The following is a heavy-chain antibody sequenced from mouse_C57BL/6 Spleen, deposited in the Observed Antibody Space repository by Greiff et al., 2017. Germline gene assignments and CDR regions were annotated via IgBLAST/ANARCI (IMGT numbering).Heavy chain of an antibody. Sequence: QVQLQQSGAELVRPGASVKLSCKASGYTFTSYGISWVKQRPGQGLEWIGEIYPRSGNTYYNEKFKGKATLTADKSSSTAYMELRSLTSEDSAVYFCAREGIYNEGDYYFDYWGQSTTLTVSS. CDR1: GYTFTSYG. CDR3: AREGIYNEGDYYFDY. J-gene: IGHJ2*01. CDR2: IYPRSGNT. V-gene: IGHV1-81*01. D-gene: IGHD2-4*01.